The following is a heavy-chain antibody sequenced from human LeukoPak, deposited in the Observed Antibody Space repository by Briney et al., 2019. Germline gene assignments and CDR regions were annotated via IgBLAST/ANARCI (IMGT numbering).Heavy chain of an antibody. D-gene: IGHD2-2*01. Sequence: SETLSLTCAVYGGSFSGYYWSWIRQPPGKGLEWIGEINHSGSTNYNPSLKSRVTISVDTSKNQFSLKLSSVTAADTAVYYCARVASLWDIVVVPALRRIMDVWGQGTTVTVSS. V-gene: IGHV4-34*01. J-gene: IGHJ6*02. CDR2: INHSGST. CDR3: ARVASLWDIVVVPALRRIMDV. CDR1: GGSFSGYY.